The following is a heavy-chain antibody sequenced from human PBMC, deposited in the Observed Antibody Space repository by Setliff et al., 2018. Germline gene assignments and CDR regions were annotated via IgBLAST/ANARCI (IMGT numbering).Heavy chain of an antibody. CDR3: VRDLHCGFDY. J-gene: IGHJ4*02. V-gene: IGHV3-64D*09. Sequence: PGGSLRLSCSASGFTFNTYTMHWVRQAPGKGLEYVSSIGPNGGPTYYANSVKGRFTISRDSSKNTLYLKMSSLRSEDTAVYYCVRDLHCGFDYWGLGTLVTVSS. CDR1: GFTFNTYT. D-gene: IGHD2-21*01. CDR2: IGPNGGPT.